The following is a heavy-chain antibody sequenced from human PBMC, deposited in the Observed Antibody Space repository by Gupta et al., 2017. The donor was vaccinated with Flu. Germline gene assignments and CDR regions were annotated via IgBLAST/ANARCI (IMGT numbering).Heavy chain of an antibody. J-gene: IGHJ3*02. CDR2: INPSGGST. Sequence: VRQAPGQGLEWMGIINPSGGSTSYAQKFQGRVTMTRDTSTSTVYMELSSLRSEDTAVYYCASAPAGGGAFDIWGQGTMVTVSS. CDR3: ASAPAGGGAFDI. V-gene: IGHV1-46*01. D-gene: IGHD3-10*01.